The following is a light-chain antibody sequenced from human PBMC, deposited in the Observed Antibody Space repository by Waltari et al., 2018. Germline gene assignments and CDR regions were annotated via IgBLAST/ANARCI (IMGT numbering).Light chain of an antibody. J-gene: IGLJ3*02. CDR1: NSDIGAYNY. CDR3: CSYAGSYTYWV. CDR2: DVT. Sequence: QSALTQPRSVSGSPGQSVTISCTGTNSDIGAYNYVSWYQQYPGKAPELMIYDVTKRPSGVPDRFSGSKSGNTASLTISGLRAEDEADYYCCSYAGSYTYWVFGGGTKLTVL. V-gene: IGLV2-11*01.